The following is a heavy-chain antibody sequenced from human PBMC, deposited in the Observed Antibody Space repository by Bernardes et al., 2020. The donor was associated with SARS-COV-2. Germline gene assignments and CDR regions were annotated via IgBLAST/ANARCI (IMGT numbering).Heavy chain of an antibody. J-gene: IGHJ5*02. CDR1: GYTFTSYG. CDR3: ARDRFAGGVNWFDP. D-gene: IGHD3-10*01. V-gene: IGHV1-18*01. CDR2: ISAYNVNT. Sequence: ASVKVSCKASGYTFTSYGISWVRQAPGQGLEWMGWISAYNVNTHYAQKLQGRVTMTTDTSTSTAYLELRLLRSDDTAVYYWARDRFAGGVNWFDPWGQGTLVTVYS.